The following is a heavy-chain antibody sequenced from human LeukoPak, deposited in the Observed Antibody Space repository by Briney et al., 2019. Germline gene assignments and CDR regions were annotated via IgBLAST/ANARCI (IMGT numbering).Heavy chain of an antibody. CDR1: GFTFSDYY. D-gene: IGHD3-22*01. V-gene: IGHV4-59*01. Sequence: GSLRLSCAASGFTFSDYYMSWIRQPPGKGLEWIGYIYYSGSTNYNPSLKSRVTISVDTSKNQFSLKLSSVTAADTAVYYCARGVTMIVVVIHDWYFDLWGRGTLVTVSS. CDR3: ARGVTMIVVVIHDWYFDL. J-gene: IGHJ2*01. CDR2: IYYSGST.